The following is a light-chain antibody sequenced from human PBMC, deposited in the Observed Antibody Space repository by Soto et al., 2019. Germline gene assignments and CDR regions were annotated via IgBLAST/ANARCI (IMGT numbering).Light chain of an antibody. CDR1: QSISGY. CDR2: AAS. J-gene: IGKJ3*01. CDR3: QQSYSTLGVT. V-gene: IGKV1-39*01. Sequence: IQMTQCPSFRFSSLGDRVTITCGASQSISGYLNWYQQKPGKAPKLLVYAASSLQSGVPSRISGSGAGTDFTLTISSLQTKDYATYYCQQSYSTLGVTFGPGTKVDIK.